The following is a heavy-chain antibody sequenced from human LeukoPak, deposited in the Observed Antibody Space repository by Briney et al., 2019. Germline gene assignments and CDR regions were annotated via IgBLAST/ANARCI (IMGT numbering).Heavy chain of an antibody. CDR1: GFTFCSYS. V-gene: IGHV3-21*01. Sequence: KPGGSLRLSCAASGFTFCSYSMNWVRQAPGKGLEWVSSISSSSSYIYYADSVKGRFTISRDNAKNSLYLQMNSLRAEDTAVYYCAREGVVVIGFDYWGQGTLVTVSS. J-gene: IGHJ4*02. CDR3: AREGVVVIGFDY. D-gene: IGHD3-22*01. CDR2: ISSSSSYI.